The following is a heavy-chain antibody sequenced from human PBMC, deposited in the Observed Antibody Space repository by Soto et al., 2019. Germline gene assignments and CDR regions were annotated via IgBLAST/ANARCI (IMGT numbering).Heavy chain of an antibody. CDR2: ISSSSYI. CDR3: ARGDVGEYDAFDI. J-gene: IGHJ3*02. CDR1: GFTFSSYS. D-gene: IGHD1-26*01. V-gene: IGHV3-21*01. Sequence: GGSLRLSCAASGFTFSSYSMNWVRQAPGKGLEWVSSISSSSYIYYADSVKGRFTISRDNAKNSLYLQMNSLRAEDTAVYYCARGDVGEYDAFDIWGQGTMVTVSS.